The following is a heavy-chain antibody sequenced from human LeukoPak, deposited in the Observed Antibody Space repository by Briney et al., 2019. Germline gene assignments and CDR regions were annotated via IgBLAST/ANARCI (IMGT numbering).Heavy chain of an antibody. CDR3: ARAAPAGPNRNWFDP. CDR1: GGSISSYY. CDR2: IYYSGST. Sequence: PSETLSLTCTVSGGSISSYYWSWIRQPPGKGLEWIGYIYYSGSTNYNPSLKSRVTISVDTSKNQFSLKLSSVTAADTAVYYCARAAPAGPNRNWFDPWGQGTLVTVSS. J-gene: IGHJ5*02. V-gene: IGHV4-59*08. D-gene: IGHD6-25*01.